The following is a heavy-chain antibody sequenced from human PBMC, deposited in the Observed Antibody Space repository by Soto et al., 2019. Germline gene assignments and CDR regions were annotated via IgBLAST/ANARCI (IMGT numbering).Heavy chain of an antibody. V-gene: IGHV4-59*01. J-gene: IGHJ4*02. Sequence: QVQLQESGPGLVKPSETLSLTCTVSGGSISSYYWSWIRQPPGKGLEWIGYIYYSGSTNYNPSLKSRVTIAVDRGKKHCSLKLSSVSAADTAVYACAREYRGYGFDYCGQGTLVTVS. CDR2: IYYSGST. D-gene: IGHD5-12*01. CDR3: AREYRGYGFDY. CDR1: GGSISSYY.